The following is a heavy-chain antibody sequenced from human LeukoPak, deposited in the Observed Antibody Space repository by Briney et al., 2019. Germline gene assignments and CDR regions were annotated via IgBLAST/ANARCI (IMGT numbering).Heavy chain of an antibody. CDR3: AREMYYYDSSGYHNWFDP. V-gene: IGHV4-30-4*01. D-gene: IGHD3-22*01. J-gene: IGHJ5*02. Sequence: PSETLSLTCTVSGGSISSGDYYWGWIRQPPGKGLEWIGYIYYSGSTYYNPSLKSRVTISVDTSKNQFSLKLSSVTAADTAVYYCAREMYYYDSSGYHNWFDPWGQGTLVTVSS. CDR2: IYYSGST. CDR1: GGSISSGDYY.